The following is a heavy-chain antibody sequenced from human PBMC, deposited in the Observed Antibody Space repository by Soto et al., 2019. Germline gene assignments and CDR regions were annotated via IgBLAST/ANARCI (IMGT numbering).Heavy chain of an antibody. V-gene: IGHV3-7*05. CDR1: GFTFSSYW. J-gene: IGHJ6*02. CDR2: IKQDGSEK. CDR3: ARDGYNYGRVGGMDV. D-gene: IGHD5-12*01. Sequence: EVQLVESGGGLVQPGGSLRLSCAASGFTFSSYWMSWVRQAPGKGLEWVANIKQDGSEKYYVDSVKGRFTISRDNAKNSLYLQMNSLRAEDTAVYYCARDGYNYGRVGGMDVWGQGTTVTVSS.